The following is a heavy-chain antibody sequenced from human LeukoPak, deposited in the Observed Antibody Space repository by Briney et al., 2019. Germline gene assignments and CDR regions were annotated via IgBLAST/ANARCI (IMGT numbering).Heavy chain of an antibody. CDR1: GGSISSSSYY. V-gene: IGHV4-39*07. Sequence: RSSETLSLTCTVSGGSISSSSYYWGWIRQPPGKGLEWIGSMYYSGSTHYNPSLKSRVTISVDTSKNQFSLKLSSVTAADTAVYYCARAVGGDGSGSLWGPGTLVTVSS. D-gene: IGHD3-10*01. CDR2: MYYSGST. J-gene: IGHJ4*02. CDR3: ARAVGGDGSGSL.